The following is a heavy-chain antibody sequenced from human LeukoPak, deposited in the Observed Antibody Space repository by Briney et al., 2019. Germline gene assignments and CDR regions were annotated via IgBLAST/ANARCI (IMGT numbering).Heavy chain of an antibody. D-gene: IGHD6-19*01. CDR1: GGSLSGYY. Sequence: PSETLSLTCAVYGGSLSGYYWSWIRQPPGKGLEWIGEINHSGSTNYNPSLKSRVTISVDTSKNQFSLRLSSVTAADTAVYYCARLTSSGWYRDNWFDPWGQGTLVTVSS. CDR3: ARLTSSGWYRDNWFDP. V-gene: IGHV4-34*01. J-gene: IGHJ5*02. CDR2: INHSGST.